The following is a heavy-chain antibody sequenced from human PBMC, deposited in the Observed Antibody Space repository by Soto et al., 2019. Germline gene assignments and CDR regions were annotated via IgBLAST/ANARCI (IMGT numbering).Heavy chain of an antibody. Sequence: PGGSLRLSCAASGFTFSSYWMFWVRQAPGKGLVWVSHINGDGSSITYADSVKGRFTVSRDNAKNTVYLQMNSLKTEDTAVYYCTTDIPLYYYDSNSAGGDAYDFWGRGSMVTGS. CDR3: TTDIPLYYYDSNSAGGDAYDF. D-gene: IGHD3-22*01. CDR2: INGDGSSI. V-gene: IGHV3-74*03. J-gene: IGHJ3*01. CDR1: GFTFSSYW.